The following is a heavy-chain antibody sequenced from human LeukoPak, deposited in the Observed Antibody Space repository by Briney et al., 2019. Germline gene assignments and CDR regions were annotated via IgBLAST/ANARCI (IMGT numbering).Heavy chain of an antibody. CDR2: LGQESEHV. Sequence: PGTSLRLSCVASGFRFSGYGMHWVRQAPGKGLEWVAVLGQESEHVDYVDSVRGRFTVSRDNSKNTLYLQINSLTAEDTAVYYCARDLSVGRYFDYWGQGTLVTVSS. CDR3: ARDLSVGRYFDY. D-gene: IGHD3-10*01. V-gene: IGHV3-33*08. CDR1: GFRFSGYG. J-gene: IGHJ4*02.